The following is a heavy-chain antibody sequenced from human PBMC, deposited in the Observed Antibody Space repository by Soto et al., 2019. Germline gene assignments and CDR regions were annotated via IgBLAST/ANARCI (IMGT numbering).Heavy chain of an antibody. V-gene: IGHV3-74*01. CDR1: GFTLSDYY. D-gene: IGHD2-8*01. J-gene: IGHJ4*02. Sequence: EVQLVESGGGLVQPGGSLRLSCAASGFTLSDYYMHWARQAPGKGLVWVSRISNDGSNTDYADSVKGRFTISRDNAKNTMHLQMNSLRAKDTVVYYCERVHDCISSVCYRYFYIWVQGTLVTVSS. CDR2: ISNDGSNT. CDR3: ERVHDCISSVCYRYFYI.